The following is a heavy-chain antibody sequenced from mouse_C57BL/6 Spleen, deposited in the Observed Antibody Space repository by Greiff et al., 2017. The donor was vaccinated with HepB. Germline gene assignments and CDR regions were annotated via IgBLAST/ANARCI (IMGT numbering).Heavy chain of an antibody. J-gene: IGHJ1*03. CDR1: GYTFTSYW. CDR2: IDPSDSYT. D-gene: IGHD2-4*01. CDR3: ARHYDYHWYFDV. Sequence: VQLQQSGAELVMPGASVKLSCKASGYTFTSYWMHWVKQRPGQGLEWIGEIDPSDSYTNYNQKFKGKSTLTVDKSSSTAYMQLSSLTSEDSAVYYCARHYDYHWYFDVWGTGTTVTVSS. V-gene: IGHV1-69*01.